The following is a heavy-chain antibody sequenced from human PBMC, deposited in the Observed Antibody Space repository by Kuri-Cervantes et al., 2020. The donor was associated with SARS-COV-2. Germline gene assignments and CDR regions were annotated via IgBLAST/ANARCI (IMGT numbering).Heavy chain of an antibody. CDR2: IYHSGST. J-gene: IGHJ4*02. CDR3: ARDPKSSSWYYFDY. Sequence: SETLSLTCTVSGGSISSYYWSWIRQPPGKGLEWIGSIYHSGSTYYNPSLKSRVTISVDTSKNQFSLKLSSVTAADTAVYYCARDPKSSSWYYFDYWGQGTLVTVSS. CDR1: GGSISSYY. D-gene: IGHD6-13*01. V-gene: IGHV4-38-2*02.